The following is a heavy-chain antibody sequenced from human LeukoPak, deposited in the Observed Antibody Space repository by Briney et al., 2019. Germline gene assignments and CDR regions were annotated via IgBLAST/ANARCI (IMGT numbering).Heavy chain of an antibody. V-gene: IGHV3-23*01. CDR3: AKLDSKTGTGDPFDY. CDR2: ISGSGGST. J-gene: IGHJ4*02. D-gene: IGHD1-1*01. CDR1: GFTFSSYA. Sequence: GGSLRLSCAASGFTFSSYAMSWVRQAPGKGLEWVSAISGSGGSTYYADSVKGRFTISRDNSKNTLYLQMNSLRAEDTAVYYCAKLDSKTGTGDPFDYWGQGTLVTVSS.